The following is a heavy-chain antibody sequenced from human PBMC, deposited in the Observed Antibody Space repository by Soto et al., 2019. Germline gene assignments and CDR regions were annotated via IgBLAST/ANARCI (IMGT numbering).Heavy chain of an antibody. CDR1: GGSISSGDYY. CDR2: IYYSGST. J-gene: IGHJ4*02. CDR3: ARIEAITMVRGVIKDDY. Sequence: PSETLSLTCTVSGGSISSGDYYWSWIRQPPGKGLEWIGYIYYSGSTYYNPSLKSRVTISVDTSKNQFSLKLSSVTAADTAVYYCARIEAITMVRGVIKDDYWGQGTLVTVSS. V-gene: IGHV4-30-4*01. D-gene: IGHD3-10*01.